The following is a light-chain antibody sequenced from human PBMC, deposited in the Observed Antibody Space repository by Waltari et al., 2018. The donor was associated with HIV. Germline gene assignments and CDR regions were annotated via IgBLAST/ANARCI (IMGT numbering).Light chain of an antibody. CDR1: QSVRSY. V-gene: IGKV3-11*01. CDR3: QQRSNWPLT. J-gene: IGKJ4*01. Sequence: EIVLTQSPATLSLSPGERATLPCRASQSVRSYLAWYQQKRGQAPRLLIYDASNRATGIPARFSGSGSGTEFTLTISSLEPEDFAVYYCQQRSNWPLTFGGGTKVEIK. CDR2: DAS.